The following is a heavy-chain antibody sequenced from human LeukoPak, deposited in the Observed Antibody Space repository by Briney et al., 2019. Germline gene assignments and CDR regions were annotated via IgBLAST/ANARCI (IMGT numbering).Heavy chain of an antibody. CDR1: GYSFTSYW. V-gene: IGHV5-51*01. CDR2: IYPGDSDT. Sequence: GESLKISCKGSGYSFTSYWIAWVRQMPGKGLEWMGIIYPGDSDTRYSPSFQGQVIISADKSIYTAHLQWSSLKASDTAMYYCAKLYYYDSSGWGSFDYWGQGTLVTVSS. J-gene: IGHJ4*02. CDR3: AKLYYYDSSGWGSFDY. D-gene: IGHD3-22*01.